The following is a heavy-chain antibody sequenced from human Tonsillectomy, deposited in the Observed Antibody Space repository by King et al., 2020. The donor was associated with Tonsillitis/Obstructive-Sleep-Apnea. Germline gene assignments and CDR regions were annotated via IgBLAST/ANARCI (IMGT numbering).Heavy chain of an antibody. D-gene: IGHD2-2*03. CDR1: GFTFGDXA. J-gene: IGHJ3*01. CDR3: TXVRYXXLDXXXVPXLGAFDX. Sequence: VQLVESGGGLVQPGRSLRLSCTASGFTFGDXAMSWVRQAPGKGLEWVGFIRSKAYGGTTEYAASVKGRFTISRDDSKSIAYLQMNSLKTEDTAVYYCTXVRYXXLDXXXVPXLGAFDXWGXGTMVTVS. CDR2: IRSKAYGGTT. V-gene: IGHV3-49*04.